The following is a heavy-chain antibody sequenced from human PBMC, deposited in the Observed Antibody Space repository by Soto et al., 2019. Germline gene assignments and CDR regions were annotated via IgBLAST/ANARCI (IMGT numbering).Heavy chain of an antibody. D-gene: IGHD3-3*01. V-gene: IGHV4-39*01. CDR2: IYYSGST. CDR3: ARFGPRHNYDFWIQATETGYDMDV. Sequence: QLQLQESGPGLVKPSETLSLTCTVSGGSISSSSYYWGWIRQPPGKGLEWIGSIYYSGSTFYNPSLKSRVTMSVDTSKNQFSLKLSSVTAADTAVYYCARFGPRHNYDFWIQATETGYDMDVWGQGTTVTVSS. J-gene: IGHJ6*02. CDR1: GGSISSSSYY.